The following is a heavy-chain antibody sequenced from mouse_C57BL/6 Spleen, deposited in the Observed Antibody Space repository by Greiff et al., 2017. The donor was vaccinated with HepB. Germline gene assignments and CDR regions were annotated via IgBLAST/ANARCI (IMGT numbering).Heavy chain of an antibody. J-gene: IGHJ2*01. Sequence: QVQLQQPGAELVMPGASVKLSCKASGYTFTSYWMHWVKQRPGQGLEWIGEIDPSDSYTNYNQKFKGKSTLTVDKSSSTAYMQLSSLTSEDSAVYYCARPLWGSRGYFDYWGQGTTLTVSS. CDR2: IDPSDSYT. V-gene: IGHV1-69*01. CDR3: ARPLWGSRGYFDY. D-gene: IGHD1-1*01. CDR1: GYTFTSYW.